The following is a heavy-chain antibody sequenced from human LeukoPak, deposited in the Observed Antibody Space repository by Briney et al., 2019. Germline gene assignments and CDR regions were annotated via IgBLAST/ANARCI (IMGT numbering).Heavy chain of an antibody. D-gene: IGHD3-10*01. CDR2: IYHSGST. V-gene: IGHV4-4*02. Sequence: SGTLSLTCAVSGGSISSSNWWSWVRQPPGKGLEWIGEIYHSGSTNYNPSLKSRVTISVDKSKNQLSLKLSSVTAADTAVYYCASGLLWFGEVYFDYWGQGTLVTVSS. CDR3: ASGLLWFGEVYFDY. J-gene: IGHJ4*02. CDR1: GGSISSSNW.